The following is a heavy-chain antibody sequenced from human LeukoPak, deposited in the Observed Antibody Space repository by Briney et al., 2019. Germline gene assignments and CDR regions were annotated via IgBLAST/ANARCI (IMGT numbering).Heavy chain of an antibody. CDR2: ISGSSSYT. D-gene: IGHD3-9*01. Sequence: PGGSLRLSCAASGFTFSDYYMSWIRQAPGQGLEWVSYISGSSSYTNYADSVKGRFTISRDNAKNSLYLQMNSLRAEDTAVYYCARAILTGQQPYGMDVWGQGTTVTVSS. V-gene: IGHV3-11*05. CDR1: GFTFSDYY. J-gene: IGHJ6*02. CDR3: ARAILTGQQPYGMDV.